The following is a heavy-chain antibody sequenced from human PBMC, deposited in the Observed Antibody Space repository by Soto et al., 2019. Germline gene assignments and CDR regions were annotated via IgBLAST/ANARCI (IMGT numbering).Heavy chain of an antibody. CDR3: ARAWAVPGSHWGD. D-gene: IGHD6-19*01. CDR2: IYFSGST. J-gene: IGHJ4*02. Sequence: QVQLQESGPGLVKPSETLSLTCTVSGDSMNPYYWSWIRQPPGKGLEWIGYIYFSGSTNFNPSLKSRVSLSPDTSKRQFILKLTSVTAADTAVYYCARAWAVPGSHWGDWGRGTLVTVSS. CDR1: GDSMNPYY. V-gene: IGHV4-59*01.